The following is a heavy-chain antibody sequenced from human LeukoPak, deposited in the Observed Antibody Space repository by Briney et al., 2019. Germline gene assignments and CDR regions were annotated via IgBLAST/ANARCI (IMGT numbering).Heavy chain of an antibody. J-gene: IGHJ4*02. CDR3: AGGSILSGYSL. Sequence: SETLSLTCAVYGGSSSGYYWSWIRQPPGKGLEWIGEIYHSGSTNYNPPLTSRVTIPVDKTTNQFSLNLSSVTAAHTTLYYCAGGSILSGYSLWRQGTLDSVSS. CDR2: IYHSGST. CDR1: GGSSSGYY. V-gene: IGHV4-34*01. D-gene: IGHD3-9*01.